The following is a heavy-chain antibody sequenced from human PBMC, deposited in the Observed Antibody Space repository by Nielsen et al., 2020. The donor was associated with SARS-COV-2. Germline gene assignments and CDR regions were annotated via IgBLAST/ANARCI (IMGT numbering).Heavy chain of an antibody. Sequence: SETLSLTCAVSGGSLSGDYWSWIRQSPGKGLEWIGEINHRGNTNSNPSLESRVTMSVDTSKNQFSLKLSSVTAADTAVYYCARVRITMIVVVDAFDIWGQGTMVTVSS. V-gene: IGHV4-34*01. CDR2: INHRGNT. CDR3: ARVRITMIVVVDAFDI. CDR1: GGSLSGDY. J-gene: IGHJ3*02. D-gene: IGHD3-22*01.